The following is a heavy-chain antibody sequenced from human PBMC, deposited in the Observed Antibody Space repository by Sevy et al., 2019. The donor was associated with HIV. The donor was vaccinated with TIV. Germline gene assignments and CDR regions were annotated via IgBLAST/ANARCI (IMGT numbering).Heavy chain of an antibody. CDR3: AKDGIAARPRGIFFDY. CDR1: GFTFSSYG. Sequence: GESLKISCAASGFTFSSYGMHWVRQAPGKGLEWVAFIRYDGSNKYYADSVKARFTISRDNSKNTLYLQMNSLRAEDTAVYYCAKDGIAARPRGIFFDYWGQGTLVTVSS. V-gene: IGHV3-30*02. J-gene: IGHJ4*02. D-gene: IGHD6-6*01. CDR2: IRYDGSNK.